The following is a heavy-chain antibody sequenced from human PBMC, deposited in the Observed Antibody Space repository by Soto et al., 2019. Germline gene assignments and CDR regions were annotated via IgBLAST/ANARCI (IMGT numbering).Heavy chain of an antibody. Sequence: QVQLQESGPGLVKPSETLSLTCTVSGGSISSYYWSWIRQPPGKGLEWIGYIYYSGSTNYNTSLKSRVTISVDTSKNQFSLKLSSVTAADTAVYYCARTLGVVVVAATPDVDWYFDLWGRGTLVTVSS. CDR2: IYYSGST. V-gene: IGHV4-59*01. CDR1: GGSISSYY. CDR3: ARTLGVVVVAATPDVDWYFDL. J-gene: IGHJ2*01. D-gene: IGHD2-15*01.